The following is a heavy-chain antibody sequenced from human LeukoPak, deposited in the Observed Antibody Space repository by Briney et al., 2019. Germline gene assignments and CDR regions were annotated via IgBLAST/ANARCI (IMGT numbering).Heavy chain of an antibody. CDR2: INPSGSDK. CDR3: GGWGVNAGLDS. V-gene: IGHV3-7*01. CDR1: GFTLSNSW. J-gene: IGHJ5*01. Sequence: GGSLRLSCAGSGFTLSNSWMGWVRQAPGKGLEWVANINPSGSDKYYVDSAEGRFTVSKDNAKNSVYLQMNSLRVEDTGIYYCGGWGVNAGLDSWGQGTLVSVSA. D-gene: IGHD3-10*01.